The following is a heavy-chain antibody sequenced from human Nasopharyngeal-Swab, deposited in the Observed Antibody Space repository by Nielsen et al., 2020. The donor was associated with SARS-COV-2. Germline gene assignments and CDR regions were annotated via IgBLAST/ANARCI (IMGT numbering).Heavy chain of an antibody. Sequence: SETLSLTCTVSGDSISNRFSDWAWLRQSPGKGLEWIGRDAHTGAPSYMASLKSRVTISVDTSHQHVSLRLNSVTDADAAFYYCARLNIAAKSSHFDYWGHGTLVTVSS. CDR3: ARLNIAAKSSHFDY. V-gene: IGHV4-39*02. J-gene: IGHJ4*01. CDR2: DAHTGAP. CDR1: GDSISNRFSD. D-gene: IGHD5-12*01.